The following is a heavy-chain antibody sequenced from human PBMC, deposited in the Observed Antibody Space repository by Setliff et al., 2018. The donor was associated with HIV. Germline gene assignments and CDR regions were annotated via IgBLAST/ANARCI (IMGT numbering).Heavy chain of an antibody. CDR1: GGSFSGYY. V-gene: IGHV4-34*01. J-gene: IGHJ6*03. CDR2: INHSGST. CDR3: ARVSRIANSTYWYSIFRNYYYHMDV. D-gene: IGHD6-13*01. Sequence: SETLSLTCAVYGGSFSGYYWSWIRQPPGKGLEWIGEINHSGSTNYNPSLKSRVTISVDTSKNQFSLKLSSVTAADTAVYYCARVSRIANSTYWYSIFRNYYYHMDVWGKGTTVTVSS.